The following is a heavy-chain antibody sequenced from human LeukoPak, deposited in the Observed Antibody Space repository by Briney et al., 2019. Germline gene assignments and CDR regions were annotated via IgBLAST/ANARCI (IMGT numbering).Heavy chain of an antibody. V-gene: IGHV3-23*01. CDR3: AKGGYCSGGSCYLNWFDP. CDR1: GFTFSSYA. Sequence: GGSLRLSCAASGFTFSSYAMSWVRQAPGKGLEWVSAISGSGGSTYYADSVKGRFTISRDNSKNTLYLRMNSLRAEDTAVYYCAKGGYCSGGSCYLNWFDPWGQGTLVTVSS. CDR2: ISGSGGST. D-gene: IGHD2-15*01. J-gene: IGHJ5*02.